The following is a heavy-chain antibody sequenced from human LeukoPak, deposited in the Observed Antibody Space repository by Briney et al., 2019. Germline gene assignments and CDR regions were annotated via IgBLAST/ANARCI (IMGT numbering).Heavy chain of an antibody. D-gene: IGHD3-10*02. V-gene: IGHV1-69*04. CDR1: RGTFSSYA. CDR2: IIPILGIA. J-gene: IGHJ1*01. CDR3: AREGLFGDHRSH. Sequence: SVKVSCKASRGTFSSYAISWVRQAPGQGLEWMGRIIPILGIANYAQKFQGRVTITADKSTSTAYMELSGLRSEDTAVYYCAREGLFGDHRSHWGQGTLVTVSS.